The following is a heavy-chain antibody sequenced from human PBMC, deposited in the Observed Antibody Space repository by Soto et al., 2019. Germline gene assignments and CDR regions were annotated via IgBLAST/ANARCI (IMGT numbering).Heavy chain of an antibody. V-gene: IGHV1-69*02. J-gene: IGHJ5*02. CDR3: ASYSSSWATYSFDP. CDR2: IIPILGIA. D-gene: IGHD6-13*01. Sequence: GASVKVSCXASGGTFSSYTISWVRQAPGQGLEWMGRIIPILGIANYAQKFQGRVTITADKSTSTAYMELSSLRSEDTAVYYCASYSSSWATYSFDPWGQGTLVTVS. CDR1: GGTFSSYT.